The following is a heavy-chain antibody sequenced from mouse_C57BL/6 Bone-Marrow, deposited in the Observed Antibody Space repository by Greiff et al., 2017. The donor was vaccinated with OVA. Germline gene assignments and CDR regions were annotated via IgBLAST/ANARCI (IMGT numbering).Heavy chain of an antibody. Sequence: EVMLVESGGDLVKPGGSLKLSCAASGFTFSSYGMSWVRQTPDKRLEWVATISSGGSYTYYPDSVKGRFTISRDNAKNTLYLQMSSLKSEDTAMYYCARHTTVAGAYWGQGTLVTVSA. D-gene: IGHD1-1*01. CDR1: GFTFSSYG. CDR2: ISSGGSYT. J-gene: IGHJ3*01. CDR3: ARHTTVAGAY. V-gene: IGHV5-6*01.